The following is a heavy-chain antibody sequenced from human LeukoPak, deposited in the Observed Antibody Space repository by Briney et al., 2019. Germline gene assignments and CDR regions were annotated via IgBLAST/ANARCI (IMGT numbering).Heavy chain of an antibody. CDR1: GFTFSSYA. Sequence: PGESLRLSCAASGFTFSSYAMHWVRQAPGKGLEWVAVISYDGSNKYYADSVKGRFTISRDNSKNTLYLQMSSLRAEDTAVYYCARGYDYVTYFDYWGQGTLVTVSS. V-gene: IGHV3-30-3*01. J-gene: IGHJ4*02. CDR3: ARGYDYVTYFDY. CDR2: ISYDGSNK. D-gene: IGHD5-12*01.